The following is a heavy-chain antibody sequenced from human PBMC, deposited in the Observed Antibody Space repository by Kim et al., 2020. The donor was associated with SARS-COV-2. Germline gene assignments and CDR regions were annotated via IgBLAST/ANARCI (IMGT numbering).Heavy chain of an antibody. J-gene: IGHJ6*02. CDR3: TTVDYCSGGSCSWGYYYGMDV. D-gene: IGHD2-15*01. CDR1: GFTFSNAW. V-gene: IGHV3-15*01. CDR2: IKSKTDGGTT. Sequence: GGSLRLSCAASGFTFSNAWMSWVRQAPGKGLEWVGRIKSKTDGGTTDYAAPVKGRFTISRDDSKNTLYLQMNSLKTEDTAVYYCTTVDYCSGGSCSWGYYYGMDVWGQGTTVTVSS.